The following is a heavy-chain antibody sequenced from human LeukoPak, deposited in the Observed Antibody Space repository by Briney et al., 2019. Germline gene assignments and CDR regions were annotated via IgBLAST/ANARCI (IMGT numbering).Heavy chain of an antibody. Sequence: GGSLRLSCAASGFTFDDYAMHWVRQAPGKGLEWVSGISWNGGSIGYADSVKGRFTISRDNAKNSLYLQMNSLRAEDTALYYCAKDVDGSGIYFDYWGQGTLVTVS. J-gene: IGHJ4*02. CDR2: ISWNGGSI. CDR3: AKDVDGSGIYFDY. V-gene: IGHV3-9*01. CDR1: GFTFDDYA. D-gene: IGHD3-10*01.